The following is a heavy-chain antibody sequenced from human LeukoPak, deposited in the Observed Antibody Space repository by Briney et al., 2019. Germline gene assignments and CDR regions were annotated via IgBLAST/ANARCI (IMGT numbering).Heavy chain of an antibody. CDR2: TYYRSKWYY. CDR1: GDSVSSSSVT. Sequence: SQTLSLTCAISGDSVSSSSVTWNWIRQSPSRGLEWLGRTYYRSKWYYDYAVAVKSRISINPDTSKNQFSLQLSSVTPEDTAVYYCARDPVGGSTIFDYWGQGTLVTVSS. CDR3: ARDPVGGSTIFDY. V-gene: IGHV6-1*01. J-gene: IGHJ4*02. D-gene: IGHD1-26*01.